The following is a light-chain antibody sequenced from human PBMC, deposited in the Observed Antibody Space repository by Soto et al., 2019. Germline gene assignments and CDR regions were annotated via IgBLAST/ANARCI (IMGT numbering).Light chain of an antibody. Sequence: QSVLTQPPSVSAAPGQRVAISCSGGSSDIWNNYVSWYQQFPGTAPKLLIYDNNRRPSGIPDRFSGSKSGTSATLGITGLQSGDEADYYCGTWDASRNWVFGGGTQLTVL. V-gene: IGLV1-51*01. CDR2: DNN. CDR1: SSDIWNNY. CDR3: GTWDASRNWV. J-gene: IGLJ3*02.